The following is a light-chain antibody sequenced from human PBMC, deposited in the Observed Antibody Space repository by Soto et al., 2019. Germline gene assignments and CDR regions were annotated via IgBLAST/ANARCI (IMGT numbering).Light chain of an antibody. Sequence: EIVLTQSPGTLSLSPGKGATLSCRASQSVSSNYLAWYQRKPGLAPRLLIYGASSRATGIPDRFSGSGSGTDFTLTISRLEPEDFAVYYCHQYGSSPRTFGQGTKLEIK. CDR1: QSVSSNY. V-gene: IGKV3-20*01. J-gene: IGKJ2*01. CDR2: GAS. CDR3: HQYGSSPRT.